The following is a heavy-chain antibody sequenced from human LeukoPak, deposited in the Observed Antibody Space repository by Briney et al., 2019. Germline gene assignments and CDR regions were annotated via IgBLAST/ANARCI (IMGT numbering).Heavy chain of an antibody. CDR1: GYTFTSYY. CDR2: INPNSGGT. D-gene: IGHD6-19*01. CDR3: ARGHIAVAGNFDY. J-gene: IGHJ4*02. V-gene: IGHV1-2*06. Sequence: ASVKVSCKASGYTFTSYYMHWVRQAPGQGLEWMGRINPNSGGTNYAQKFQGRVTMTRDTSISTVYMELSRLRSDDTAVYYCARGHIAVAGNFDYWGQGTLVTVSS.